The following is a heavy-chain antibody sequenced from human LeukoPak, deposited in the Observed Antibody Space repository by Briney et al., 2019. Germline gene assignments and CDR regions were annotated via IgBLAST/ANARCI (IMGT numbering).Heavy chain of an antibody. CDR1: GYTFTSYD. CDR2: MNPNSGNT. V-gene: IGHV1-8*01. D-gene: IGHD6-6*01. Sequence: ASVEVSCKASGYTFTSYDINWVRQATGQGLEWMGWMNPNSGNTGYAQKFQGRVTMTRHTSISTAYMELSSLRSEDTAVYYCAGERGQYSSSSGWFDPWGQGTLVTVSS. J-gene: IGHJ5*02. CDR3: AGERGQYSSSSGWFDP.